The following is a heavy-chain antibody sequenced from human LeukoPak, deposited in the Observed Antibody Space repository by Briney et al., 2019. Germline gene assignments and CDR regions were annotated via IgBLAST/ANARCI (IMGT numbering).Heavy chain of an antibody. Sequence: GESLKISCKGSGYSFSNYWIVWVRQMPGKGLEWMGIIFPGDSETSYSPSFRGQVIISADRSINTAYLQWNSLKASDTAMYYCARLSRSRKRGSTSGVEYWGQGTLVSVSS. CDR3: ARLSRSRKRGSTSGVEY. CDR1: GYSFSNYW. J-gene: IGHJ4*02. D-gene: IGHD3-10*01. V-gene: IGHV5-51*01. CDR2: IFPGDSET.